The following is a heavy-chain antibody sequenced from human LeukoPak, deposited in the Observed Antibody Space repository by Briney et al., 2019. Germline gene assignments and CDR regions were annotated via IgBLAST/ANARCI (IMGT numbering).Heavy chain of an antibody. CDR1: GFTFSSYS. CDR2: ISSSSSYI. Sequence: GGSLRLSCAASGFTFSSYSMNWVRQAPGKGLEWVSSISSSSSYIYYADSVKGRFTISRDNAKTSLYLKMNSLRAEDTAVYYCARELAADDAFDIWGQGTMVTVSS. V-gene: IGHV3-21*01. CDR3: ARELAADDAFDI. D-gene: IGHD6-19*01. J-gene: IGHJ3*02.